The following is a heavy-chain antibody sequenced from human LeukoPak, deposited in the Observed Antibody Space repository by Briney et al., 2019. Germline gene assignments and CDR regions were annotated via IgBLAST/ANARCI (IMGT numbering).Heavy chain of an antibody. CDR1: GFPFSSYW. D-gene: IGHD5-24*01. CDR3: TRVGYIDEGIDY. J-gene: IGHJ4*02. V-gene: IGHV3-7*04. Sequence: PGGPLRLSCVASGFPFSSYWMTWVRQAPGKGLEWVANIKQDGSKKSYVDSVKSRFTISRDNAKNSLYLQMNSLRAEDTAIYYCTRVGYIDEGIDYWGQGTLVTVSS. CDR2: IKQDGSKK.